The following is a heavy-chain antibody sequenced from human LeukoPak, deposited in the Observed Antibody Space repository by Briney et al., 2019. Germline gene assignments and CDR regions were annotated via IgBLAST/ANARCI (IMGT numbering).Heavy chain of an antibody. CDR3: ARDNPGGSYIDY. V-gene: IGHV4-39*07. CDR1: GGSISSSSYY. CDR2: IYYSGST. Sequence: SETLSLTCTVSGGSISSSSYYWGWIRQPPGKGLEWIGSIYYSGSTYYNPSLKSRVTISVDTSKNQFSLKLSSVTAADTAVYYCARDNPGGSYIDYWGQGTLVTVSS. D-gene: IGHD1-26*01. J-gene: IGHJ4*02.